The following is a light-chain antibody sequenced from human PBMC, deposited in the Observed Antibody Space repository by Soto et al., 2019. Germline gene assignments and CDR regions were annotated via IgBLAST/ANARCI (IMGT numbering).Light chain of an antibody. V-gene: IGLV1-36*01. CDR3: AVWDDNLNGVV. Sequence: QSVLTQPTSVSEAPRQRVTISCSGSRSNIGNNAVNWYQQLPGKAPKLLIYYDDLLSSGVSDRFSGSKSGTSASLAISGLQSEDEADYYCAVWDDNLNGVVFGGGTKLTV. CDR2: YDD. J-gene: IGLJ2*01. CDR1: RSNIGNNA.